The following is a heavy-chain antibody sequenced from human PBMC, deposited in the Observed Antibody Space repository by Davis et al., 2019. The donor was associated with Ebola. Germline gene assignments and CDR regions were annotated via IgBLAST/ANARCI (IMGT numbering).Heavy chain of an antibody. CDR1: TFKFGNFW. CDR2: IRQDGSEK. V-gene: IGHV3-7*03. J-gene: IGHJ4*02. CDR3: ARERLTTSGYYLDY. Sequence: PGGSLRLSCAASTFKFGNFWMSWVRQAPGKCLESVANIRQDGSEKYYVDSVKGRFTISRDNAKNLLYLQMNSLRAEDTAIYYCARERLTTSGYYLDYWGQGTPVTVSS. D-gene: IGHD3-22*01.